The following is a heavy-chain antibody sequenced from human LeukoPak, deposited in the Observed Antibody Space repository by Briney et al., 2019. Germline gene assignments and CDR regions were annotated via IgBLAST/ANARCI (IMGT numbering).Heavy chain of an antibody. D-gene: IGHD3-10*01. CDR3: ARDLSPVVRASPMGY. CDR1: GFTFTSYG. Sequence: GGSLRLSCAASGFTFTSYGMRWVRQAPGKGLEWVALITYDGYYKYYSDSVKGRFTISSDTSKNTLYLQMNSLRAEDTAVYYCARDLSPVVRASPMGYWGQGTLVTVSS. J-gene: IGHJ4*02. V-gene: IGHV3-30*03. CDR2: ITYDGYYK.